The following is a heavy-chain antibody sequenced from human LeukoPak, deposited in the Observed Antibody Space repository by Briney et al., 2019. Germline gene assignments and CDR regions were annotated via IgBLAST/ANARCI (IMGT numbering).Heavy chain of an antibody. J-gene: IGHJ6*02. D-gene: IGHD6-6*01. Sequence: GGSLRLSCAASGFTFSSYWMHWVRQAPGKGLVWVSRINSDGSSTSYADSVKGRFTISRDNAKNTLYLQMNSLRAEDTAVYYCARVGYSGSSAEYSIYYYYGMDVWGQGTTVTVSS. CDR3: ARVGYSGSSAEYSIYYYYGMDV. V-gene: IGHV3-74*01. CDR1: GFTFSSYW. CDR2: INSDGSST.